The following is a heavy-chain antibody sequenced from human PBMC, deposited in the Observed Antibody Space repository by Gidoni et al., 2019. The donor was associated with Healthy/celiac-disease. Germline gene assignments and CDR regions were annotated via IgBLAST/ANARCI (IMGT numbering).Heavy chain of an antibody. V-gene: IGHV3-23*01. CDR3: AKTLWFGELSPDDAFDI. D-gene: IGHD3-10*01. CDR2: ISGSGGST. CDR1: GFTFSSSA. J-gene: IGHJ3*02. Sequence: EVQLLESGGGLVQPGGSLRLSCAASGFTFSSSAMSWVRQAPGKGLEWVSAISGSGGSTYYADSVKGRFTISRDNSKNTLYLQMNSLRAEDTAVYYCAKTLWFGELSPDDAFDIWGQGTMVTVSS.